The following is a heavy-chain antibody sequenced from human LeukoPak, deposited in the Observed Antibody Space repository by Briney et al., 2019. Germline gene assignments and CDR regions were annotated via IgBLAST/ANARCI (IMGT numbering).Heavy chain of an antibody. CDR2: IRNKANSDTT. CDR1: GLTFSDQY. CDR3: ANLAGKPADY. D-gene: IGHD6-13*01. J-gene: IGHJ4*02. Sequence: AGGSLRLSCAASGLTFSDQYMDWVRQAPGKGLEWVGRIRNKANSDTTEYAASVKGRFTISRDDSKNSLYLQMNSLKTEDTAVYYCANLAGKPADYWGQGTLVTVSS. V-gene: IGHV3-72*01.